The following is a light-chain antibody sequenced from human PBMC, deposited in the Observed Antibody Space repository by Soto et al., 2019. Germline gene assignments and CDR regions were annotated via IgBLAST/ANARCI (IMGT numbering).Light chain of an antibody. V-gene: IGKV3-20*01. Sequence: EIVLTQSPGTLSLSPGERATLSCRASQSVSSSYLAWYQQKPGQAPRLLIYGASSRATGMPDRFSGSGSGIDFTLTISRLEPEDFAVYYCQQYGSSLFFGQGTRLEIK. CDR3: QQYGSSLF. CDR1: QSVSSSY. J-gene: IGKJ5*01. CDR2: GAS.